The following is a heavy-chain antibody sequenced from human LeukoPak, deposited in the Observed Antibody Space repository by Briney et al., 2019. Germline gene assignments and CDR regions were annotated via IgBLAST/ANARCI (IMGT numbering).Heavy chain of an antibody. CDR1: GFTFSSYA. CDR2: ISGSGGST. D-gene: IGHD3-16*01. V-gene: IGHV3-23*01. Sequence: GGSLRLSCAASGFTFSSYAMSWVRQAPGKGLEWVSAISGSGGSTYYADSVKGRFTISRDNSKNTLYLQMNSLRAEDTAVYYCAKEGAHPRDSTFGGWYYYYGMDVWGQGTTVTVSS. J-gene: IGHJ6*02. CDR3: AKEGAHPRDSTFGGWYYYYGMDV.